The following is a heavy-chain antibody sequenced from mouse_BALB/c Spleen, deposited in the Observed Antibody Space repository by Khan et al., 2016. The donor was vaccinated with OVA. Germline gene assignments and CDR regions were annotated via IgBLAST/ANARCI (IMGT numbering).Heavy chain of an antibody. CDR1: GFDFSRYW. V-gene: IGHV4-1*02. CDR3: ARQGPYYGSSWFAY. Sequence: EVQLQESGGGLVQPGGSLKLSCAASGFDFSRYWMSWVRQAPGKGLEWIGEINPDSSTINYTPSLKDKFIISRDNAKNTLFLQMSKVRSEDTALYYCARQGPYYGSSWFAYWGQVTLVTVSA. J-gene: IGHJ3*01. CDR2: INPDSSTI. D-gene: IGHD1-1*01.